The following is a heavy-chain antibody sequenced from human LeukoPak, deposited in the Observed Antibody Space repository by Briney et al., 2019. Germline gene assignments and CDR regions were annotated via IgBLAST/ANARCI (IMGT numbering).Heavy chain of an antibody. J-gene: IGHJ4*02. CDR3: ARVIGYSGYDAFDY. D-gene: IGHD5-12*01. Sequence: SETLSLTCTVSGGSISSYYWSWIRQPPGRGREWIGYIYYSGSTNYNPSLKSRVTISVDTSKNQFSLKLSSVTAADTAVYYCARVIGYSGYDAFDYWGQGTLVTVSS. CDR1: GGSISSYY. CDR2: IYYSGST. V-gene: IGHV4-59*01.